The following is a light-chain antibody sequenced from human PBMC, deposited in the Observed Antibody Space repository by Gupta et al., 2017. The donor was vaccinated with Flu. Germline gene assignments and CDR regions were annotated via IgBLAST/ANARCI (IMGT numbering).Light chain of an antibody. CDR2: DAS. V-gene: IGKV3-11*01. CDR1: QSVSSY. J-gene: IGKJ4*01. CDR3: KQRSNWPTLT. Sequence: EIVLTQSPATLSLSPGERATLSCRASQSVSSYLAWYQQKPGQVPRLLIYDASNRATGIPARFSGSGSGTDFTLTISSREPEDFAVYYCKQRSNWPTLTFGGGTKVEIK.